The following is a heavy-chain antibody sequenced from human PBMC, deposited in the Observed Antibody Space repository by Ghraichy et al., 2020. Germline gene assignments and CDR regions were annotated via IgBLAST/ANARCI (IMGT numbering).Heavy chain of an antibody. Sequence: TLSLTCTVSGGSISSYYWSWIRQPPGKGLEWIGYIYYSGSTNYNPSLKSRVTISVDTSKNQFSLKLSSVTAADTAVYYCARDPLSSSWYGAFDIWGQGTMVTVSS. CDR3: ARDPLSSSWYGAFDI. J-gene: IGHJ3*02. V-gene: IGHV4-59*01. CDR1: GGSISSYY. D-gene: IGHD6-13*01. CDR2: IYYSGST.